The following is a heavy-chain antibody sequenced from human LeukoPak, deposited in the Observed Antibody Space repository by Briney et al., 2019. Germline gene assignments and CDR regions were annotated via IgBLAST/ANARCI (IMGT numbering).Heavy chain of an antibody. CDR3: ARPLVDYDFWSGYLTDAFDI. Sequence: GESLKISCTGSGYSFTSYWIGWVRQMPGKGLEWMGIIYPGDSDTRYSPSFQGQVTISADKSIGTAYLQWSSLKASDTAMYYCARPLVDYDFWSGYLTDAFDIWGQGTMVTVSS. CDR2: IYPGDSDT. D-gene: IGHD3-3*01. V-gene: IGHV5-51*01. J-gene: IGHJ3*02. CDR1: GYSFTSYW.